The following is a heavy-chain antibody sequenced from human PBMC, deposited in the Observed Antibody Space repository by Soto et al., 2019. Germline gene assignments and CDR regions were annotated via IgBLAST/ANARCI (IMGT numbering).Heavy chain of an antibody. D-gene: IGHD2-15*01. CDR2: ISGSGGST. J-gene: IGHJ1*01. CDR1: GFTFSSYA. Sequence: GGSLRLSCAASGFTFSSYAMSWVRQAPGKGLEWVSAISGSGGSTYYADSVKGRFTISRDNSKNTLYLQMNSLRAEDTAVYYWAKDGLSYCSGGSCYQEYFQHWGQGTLVTVSS. V-gene: IGHV3-23*01. CDR3: AKDGLSYCSGGSCYQEYFQH.